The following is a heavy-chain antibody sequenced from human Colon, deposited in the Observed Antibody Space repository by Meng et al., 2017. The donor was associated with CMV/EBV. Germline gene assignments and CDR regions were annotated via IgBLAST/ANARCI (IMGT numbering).Heavy chain of an antibody. V-gene: IGHV2-26*01. Sequence: SGPTLVKPTETLTLTCTVSGFSLTNATLGVSWLRQPPGKALEWLAHFSSTDEKSYSPSLRSRPTISNDTSQSHVVPIMTKMDPEDTGTYYCARTGKIPRYNWFDPWGQGTLVTVSS. CDR3: ARTGKIPRYNWFDP. J-gene: IGHJ5*02. D-gene: IGHD7-27*01. CDR2: FSSTDEK. CDR1: GFSLTNATLG.